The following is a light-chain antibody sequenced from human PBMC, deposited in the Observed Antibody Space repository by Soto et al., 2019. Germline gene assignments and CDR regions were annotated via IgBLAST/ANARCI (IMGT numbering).Light chain of an antibody. CDR3: SSYTSSSTRKV. CDR1: RSDVGGYNY. Sequence: QSALTQPASVSGSPGQSITISCTGTRSDVGGYNYVSWYQQHPGKAPKLMIYDVSNRPSGVSNRFSGSKSGNTASLTISGLQAEDEADYYCSSYTSSSTRKVFGGGTKVTVL. CDR2: DVS. V-gene: IGLV2-14*01. J-gene: IGLJ2*01.